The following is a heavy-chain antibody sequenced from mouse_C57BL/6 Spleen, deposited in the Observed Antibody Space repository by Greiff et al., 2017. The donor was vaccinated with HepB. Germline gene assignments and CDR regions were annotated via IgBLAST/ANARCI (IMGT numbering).Heavy chain of an antibody. Sequence: QVQLQQSGAELVRPGSSVKLSCKASGYTFTSYWMDWVKQRPGQGLEWIGNIYPSDSETHYNQKFKDKATLTVDKSSSTAYMQLSSLTSEDSAVYYCARRLFITTGDYWGQGTSVTVSS. CDR1: GYTFTSYW. CDR3: ARRLFITTGDY. CDR2: IYPSDSET. V-gene: IGHV1-61*01. D-gene: IGHD1-1*01. J-gene: IGHJ4*01.